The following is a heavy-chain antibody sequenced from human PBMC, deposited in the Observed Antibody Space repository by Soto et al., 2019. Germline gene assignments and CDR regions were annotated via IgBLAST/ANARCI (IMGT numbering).Heavy chain of an antibody. CDR2: INAGNGNT. CDR1: GYTFTSYA. V-gene: IGHV1-3*01. J-gene: IGHJ4*02. D-gene: IGHD2-2*01. CDR3: XXXXXXQPIXY. Sequence: QVQLVQSGAXVKKPGAXXKVSCXASGYTFTSYAXHXXXXXXXXRLEWMGWINAGNGNTKYSQKFQGRVTITRDTSASTAYMELSSLXXEXXXVXXXXXXXXXQPIXYWGQGTLVTVSS.